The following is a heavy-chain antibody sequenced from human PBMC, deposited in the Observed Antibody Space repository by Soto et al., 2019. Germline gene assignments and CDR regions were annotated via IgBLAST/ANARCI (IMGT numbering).Heavy chain of an antibody. V-gene: IGHV3-21*01. J-gene: IGHJ5*02. CDR2: ISSSSSYI. D-gene: IGHD3-3*01. CDR3: ARDRRANYDFWSGYPQEQPA. Sequence: GGSLRLSCAASGFTFSSYSMDWVRQAPGKGLEWVSSISSSSSYIYYADSVKGRFTISRDNAKNSLYLQMNSLRAEDTAVYYCARDRRANYDFWSGYPQEQPAWGQGTLVTVSS. CDR1: GFTFSSYS.